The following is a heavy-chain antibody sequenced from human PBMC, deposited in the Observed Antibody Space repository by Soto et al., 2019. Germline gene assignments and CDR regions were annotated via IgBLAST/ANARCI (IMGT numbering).Heavy chain of an antibody. D-gene: IGHD3-10*01. CDR3: ADVIEGDFFDH. Sequence: SGPTLAHHTQTLTLTCTFSGVSLSTSGMGVGWMRQPPGKALEWLALVYCDDDKSYSPSIKSRLTITKDTSKNQVVLTMTYMDHVDTATYCGADVIEGDFFDHWGHGTLVTVSS. CDR2: VYCDDDK. J-gene: IGHJ4*01. V-gene: IGHV2-5*02. CDR1: GVSLSTSGMG.